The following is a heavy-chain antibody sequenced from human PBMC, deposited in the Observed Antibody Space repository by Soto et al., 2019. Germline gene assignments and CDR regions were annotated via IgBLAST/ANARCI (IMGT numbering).Heavy chain of an antibody. D-gene: IGHD5-12*01. Sequence: QVQLVQSGGEVKKPGASVKLSCTASGYTFTSYGISWVRQAPGQGLEWMGWISAYNGKTNYAQNVQGRVNMTTDKSTRTAYMDLRRLRSDETAVYYCARGGDVNYYHGMDVWGQGTTVTVSS. CDR1: GYTFTSYG. CDR3: ARGGDVNYYHGMDV. CDR2: ISAYNGKT. J-gene: IGHJ6*02. V-gene: IGHV1-18*01.